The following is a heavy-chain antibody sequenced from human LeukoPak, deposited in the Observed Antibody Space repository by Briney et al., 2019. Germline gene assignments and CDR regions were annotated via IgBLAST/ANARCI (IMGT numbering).Heavy chain of an antibody. D-gene: IGHD4/OR15-4a*01. CDR3: AKARLSLRAFDAFDI. CDR2: INPNSGGT. Sequence: GASVKVSCNSSGYTFTSYGISWVRQAPGQGLEWMGWINPNSGGTNYAQKFQGRVTMTRDTSISTAYMELSSLRSEDTAVYYCAKARLSLRAFDAFDIWGQGTMVTVSS. V-gene: IGHV1-2*02. CDR1: GYTFTSYG. J-gene: IGHJ3*02.